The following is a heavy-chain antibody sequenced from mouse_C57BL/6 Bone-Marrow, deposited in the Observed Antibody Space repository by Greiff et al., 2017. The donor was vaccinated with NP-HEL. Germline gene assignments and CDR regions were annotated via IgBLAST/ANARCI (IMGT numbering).Heavy chain of an antibody. V-gene: IGHV1-26*01. CDR2: INPNNGGT. CDR1: GYTFTDYY. J-gene: IGHJ1*03. Sequence: VQLQQSGPELVKPGASVKISCKASGYTFTDYYMNWVKQSHGKSLEWIGDINPNNGGTSYNQKFKGKATLTVDKSSSTAYMELRSLTSEDSAVYYCARELLRYLDPYWYFDVWGTGTTVTVSS. D-gene: IGHD1-1*01. CDR3: ARELLRYLDPYWYFDV.